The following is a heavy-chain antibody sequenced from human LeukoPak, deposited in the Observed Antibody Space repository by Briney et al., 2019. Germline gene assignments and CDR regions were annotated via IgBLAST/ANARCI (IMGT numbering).Heavy chain of an antibody. CDR2: IYPGDSDT. D-gene: IGHD6-13*01. Sequence: GESLKISCKGSGYRFTSNWIGWVRQMPGKGLEWMGIIYPGDSDTRYSPSFQGQVTISADKSISTAYLQWSSLKASDTAIYYCARAIAAAGHYFYYGMDVGGQGTTVTVSS. CDR1: GYRFTSNW. V-gene: IGHV5-51*01. CDR3: ARAIAAAGHYFYYGMDV. J-gene: IGHJ6*02.